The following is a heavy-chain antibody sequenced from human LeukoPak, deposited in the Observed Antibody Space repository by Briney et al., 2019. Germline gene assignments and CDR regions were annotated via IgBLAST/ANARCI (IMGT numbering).Heavy chain of an antibody. CDR1: GGSISSSSYY. CDR2: IYYSGST. J-gene: IGHJ4*02. V-gene: IGHV4-39*01. D-gene: IGHD2-15*01. CDR3: ARREGGGLFDY. Sequence: NPSETLSLTCTVSGGSISSSSYYWGWIRQPPGKGLEWIGSIYYSGSTYYNPSLKSRVTISVDTSKNQFSLKLSSVTAADTAVYYCARREGGGLFDYWGQGTLVTVSS.